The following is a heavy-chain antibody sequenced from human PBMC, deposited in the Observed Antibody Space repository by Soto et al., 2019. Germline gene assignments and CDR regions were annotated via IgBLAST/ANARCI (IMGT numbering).Heavy chain of an antibody. CDR1: GGSISSYY. CDR3: AGDRERRDGYNDAFDI. D-gene: IGHD5-12*01. Sequence: PSETLSLTCTVSGGSISSYYWSWIRQPPGKGLEWIGYIYYSGSTNYNPSLKSRVTISVDTSKNQFSLKLSSVTAADTAVYYCAGDRERRDGYNDAFDIWGQGTMVTVSS. V-gene: IGHV4-59*01. CDR2: IYYSGST. J-gene: IGHJ3*02.